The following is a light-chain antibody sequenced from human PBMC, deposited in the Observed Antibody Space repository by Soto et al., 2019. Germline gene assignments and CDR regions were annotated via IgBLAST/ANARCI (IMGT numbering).Light chain of an antibody. V-gene: IGLV2-14*01. Sequence: QSALTQPASVSGSPGQSITISCTGTSIDVGRYDFVSWYQQHPGKAPHLMIYEVSNRPSGVSNRFSGSKSGDTASLTISGLQAEDEADYYCSSYTGSVTLFGGGTKVTVL. J-gene: IGLJ2*01. CDR3: SSYTGSVTL. CDR1: SIDVGRYDF. CDR2: EVS.